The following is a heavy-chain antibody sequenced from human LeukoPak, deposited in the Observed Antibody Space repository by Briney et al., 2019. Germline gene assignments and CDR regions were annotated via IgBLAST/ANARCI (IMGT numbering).Heavy chain of an antibody. CDR3: ATDSHSGSWYSEFDY. CDR1: GFTFSSYS. Sequence: GGSLRLSFAASGFTFSSYSMNWVRQAPGKGLEWVSSINILSNYIHYAASVKGRFTISRDNAKHSLYLQMNSLRAEDTTVYYCATDSHSGSWYSEFDYWGQGTLVTVSS. J-gene: IGHJ4*02. D-gene: IGHD6-13*01. CDR2: INILSNYI. V-gene: IGHV3-21*01.